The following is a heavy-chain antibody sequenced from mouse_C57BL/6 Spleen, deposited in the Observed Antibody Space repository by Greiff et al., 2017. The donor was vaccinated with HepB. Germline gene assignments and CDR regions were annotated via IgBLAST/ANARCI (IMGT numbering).Heavy chain of an antibody. V-gene: IGHV1-22*01. Sequence: EVQLQQSGPELVKPGASVKMSCKASGYTFTDYNMHWVKQSHGKSLEWIGYINPNNGGTSYNQKFKGKATLTVNKSSSTAYMELRSLTSEDSAVYYCARGVYYGYDDAMDYWGQGTSDTVSS. CDR1: GYTFTDYN. D-gene: IGHD2-2*01. J-gene: IGHJ4*01. CDR2: INPNNGGT. CDR3: ARGVYYGYDDAMDY.